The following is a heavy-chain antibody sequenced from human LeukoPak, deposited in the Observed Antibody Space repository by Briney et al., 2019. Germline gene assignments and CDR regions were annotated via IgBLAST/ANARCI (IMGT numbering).Heavy chain of an antibody. D-gene: IGHD1-26*01. V-gene: IGHV4-39*01. CDR3: ARSGSYSFWFDP. Sequence: SETLSLTCTVSGGSISSSSYYWGWIRQPPGKGLEWIGSIYYSGSTYYNPSLKSRVTISVDTSKNQFSLKLSSVTAADTAVYYCARSGSYSFWFDPWGQGTLVTVSS. CDR1: GGSISSSSYY. CDR2: IYYSGST. J-gene: IGHJ5*02.